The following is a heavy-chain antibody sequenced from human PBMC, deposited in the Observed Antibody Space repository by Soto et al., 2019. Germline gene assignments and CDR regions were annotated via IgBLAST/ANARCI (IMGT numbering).Heavy chain of an antibody. J-gene: IGHJ4*02. Sequence: QVQLVESGGGVVQPGRSLRLSCAASGFTFRSYAMHWVSQAPGKGLEWVAVISYDGSNKYYADSVKGRFTISRDNSKNTLYLQMNSLRAEDTAVYYCARDYYDSSGFDYWGQGTLVTVSS. CDR2: ISYDGSNK. V-gene: IGHV3-30-3*01. D-gene: IGHD3-22*01. CDR1: GFTFRSYA. CDR3: ARDYYDSSGFDY.